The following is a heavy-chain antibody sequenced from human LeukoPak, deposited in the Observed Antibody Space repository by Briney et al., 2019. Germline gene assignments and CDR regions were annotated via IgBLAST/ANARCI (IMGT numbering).Heavy chain of an antibody. CDR1: GGTFSSYA. CDR3: ARDGSGSTYYNGMDG. CDR2: IIPIFGTA. D-gene: IGHD3-10*01. J-gene: IGHJ6*04. V-gene: IGHV1-69*06. Sequence: SVKVSCKASGGTFSSYAISWVRQAPGQGLEWMGGIIPIFGTANYAQKFQGRVTITADKSTSTAYMELSSLRSEDTAVYYCARDGSGSTYYNGMDGWGKGTTVTVSS.